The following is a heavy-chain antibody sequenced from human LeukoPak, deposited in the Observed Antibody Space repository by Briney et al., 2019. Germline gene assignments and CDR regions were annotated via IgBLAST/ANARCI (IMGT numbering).Heavy chain of an antibody. CDR3: ARAYSSSWYTPPGYYYGMDV. J-gene: IGHJ6*02. CDR1: GFTFSSYW. Sequence: GGSLRLSCAASGFTFSSYWMHWVRQAPGKGLVWVSRINSDGSSTSYADSVKGRFTISRDNAKNTLYLQMNSLRAEDMAVYYCARAYSSSWYTPPGYYYGMDVWGQGTTVTVSS. CDR2: INSDGSST. V-gene: IGHV3-74*01. D-gene: IGHD6-13*01.